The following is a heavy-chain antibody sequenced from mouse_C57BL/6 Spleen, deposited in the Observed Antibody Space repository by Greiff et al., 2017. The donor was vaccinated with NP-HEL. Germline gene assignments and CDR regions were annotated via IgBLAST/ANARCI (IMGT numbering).Heavy chain of an antibody. V-gene: IGHV14-3*01. Sequence: EVQLQESVAELVRPGASVKLSCTASGFNIKNTYMHWVKQRPEQGLEWIGRIDPATGNTKYAPKFQGKATITADTSSNTASLQLSSLASEDTAIYYCARGGIYYDYEGAMDYWGQGTSVTVSS. J-gene: IGHJ4*01. D-gene: IGHD2-4*01. CDR2: IDPATGNT. CDR1: GFNIKNTY. CDR3: ARGGIYYDYEGAMDY.